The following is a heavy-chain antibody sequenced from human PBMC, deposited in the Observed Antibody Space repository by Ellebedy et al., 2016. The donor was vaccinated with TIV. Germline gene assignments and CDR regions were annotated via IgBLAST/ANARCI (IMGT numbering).Heavy chain of an antibody. Sequence: SETLSLTXTVSGGSISSGSYYWSWIRQPAGKGLEWIGRIYTSGSTNYNPSLKSRVTMSVDTSKNQFSLKLSSVTAADTAVYYCARGAVPANAFDIWGQGTMVTVSS. CDR3: ARGAVPANAFDI. J-gene: IGHJ3*02. CDR1: GGSISSGSYY. CDR2: IYTSGST. D-gene: IGHD2-2*01. V-gene: IGHV4-61*02.